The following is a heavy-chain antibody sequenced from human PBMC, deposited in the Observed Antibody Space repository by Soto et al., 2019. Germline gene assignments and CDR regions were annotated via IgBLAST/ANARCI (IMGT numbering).Heavy chain of an antibody. D-gene: IGHD1-1*01. CDR1: GLTISGKKY. CDR3: ATWHEREHAYDV. V-gene: IGHV3-53*01. CDR2: LYDVDGS. Sequence: DVQLVESGGGLIQPGESLRLSCAAFGLTISGKKYVAWVRQAPGKGLEWVSGLYDVDGSFYADSVRGRFTTSSDSAKTTVYLQMNDLRPDDTAVYYCATWHEREHAYDVWGQGTTVTGSS. J-gene: IGHJ3*01.